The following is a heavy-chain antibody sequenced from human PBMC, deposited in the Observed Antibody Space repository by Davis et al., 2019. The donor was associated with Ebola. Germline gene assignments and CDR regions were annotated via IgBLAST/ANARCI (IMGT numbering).Heavy chain of an antibody. Sequence: SETLSLTCTVSGGSITSYYCSCIRQPPGRGLEWIGYIYYSGSTSYNPSLKSRVTISVDTSKNQISLKLNSVTAADTAVYYCARALDRLLDVDYWGQGTLVTVSS. D-gene: IGHD3-3*01. CDR2: IYYSGST. CDR3: ARALDRLLDVDY. V-gene: IGHV4-59*01. J-gene: IGHJ4*02. CDR1: GGSITSYY.